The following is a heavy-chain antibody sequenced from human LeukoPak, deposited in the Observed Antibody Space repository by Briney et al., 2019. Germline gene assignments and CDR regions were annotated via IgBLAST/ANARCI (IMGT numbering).Heavy chain of an antibody. CDR2: IYYSGST. Sequence: SETLSLTCTVSGGSISSSSYYWGWIRQPPGKGLEWIGSIYYSGSTYYNPSRKSRVTISVDTSKNQFYLKLRSVAAADTAVYYCARGGVGSSSSFAVWGQGTLVTVST. J-gene: IGHJ4*02. CDR3: ARGGVGSSSSFAV. D-gene: IGHD6-6*01. CDR1: GGSISSSSYY. V-gene: IGHV4-39*07.